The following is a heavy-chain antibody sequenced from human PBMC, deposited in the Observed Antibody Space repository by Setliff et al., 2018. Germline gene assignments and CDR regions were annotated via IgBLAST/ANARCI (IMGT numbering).Heavy chain of an antibody. CDR1: GFTFSNYR. Sequence: GGSLRLSCAASGFTFSNYRMHWVRQAPGKGLEWVAVIWHDGGNKYHADSVKGRFTISRDNSKNTLYLQMNGLRPEDTAVYYCARTCSGSGCYAGLESWGQGTPVTVSS. CDR2: IWHDGGNK. CDR3: ARTCSGSGCYAGLES. D-gene: IGHD2-15*01. J-gene: IGHJ4*02. V-gene: IGHV3-33*08.